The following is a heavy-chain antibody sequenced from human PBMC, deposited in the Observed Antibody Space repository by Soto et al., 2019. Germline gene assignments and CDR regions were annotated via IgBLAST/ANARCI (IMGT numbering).Heavy chain of an antibody. J-gene: IGHJ3*02. Sequence: LRLSCAASGFTFDDYAMHWVRQAPGKGLEWVSGISWNSGSIGYADSVKGRSTISRDNAKNSLYLQMNSLRAEDTALYYCAKDIGSTQGHDAFDIWGQGTMVTVSS. D-gene: IGHD2-2*01. CDR2: ISWNSGSI. V-gene: IGHV3-9*01. CDR1: GFTFDDYA. CDR3: AKDIGSTQGHDAFDI.